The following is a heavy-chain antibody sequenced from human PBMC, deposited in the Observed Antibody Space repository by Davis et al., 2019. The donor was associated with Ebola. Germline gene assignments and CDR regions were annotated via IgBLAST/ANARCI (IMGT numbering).Heavy chain of an antibody. Sequence: GGSLRLSCKTSGYLFTSFWIGWVRQMPGKGLEWMGIISPRDSDIRYSPSFQGQVTISVDMSTATAYLQWGGLKASDSAMYYCARHGDLGASGSFFDFWGQGTLVTVSS. D-gene: IGHD3-10*01. V-gene: IGHV5-51*01. CDR2: ISPRDSDI. J-gene: IGHJ4*02. CDR1: GYLFTSFW. CDR3: ARHGDLGASGSFFDF.